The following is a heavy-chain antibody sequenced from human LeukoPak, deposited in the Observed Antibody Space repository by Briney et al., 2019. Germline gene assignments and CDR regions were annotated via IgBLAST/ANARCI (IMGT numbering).Heavy chain of an antibody. CDR3: ALSMVRGPFSFYYYGVDV. CDR2: ISWNGGST. V-gene: IGHV3-9*01. CDR1: GFSFKDYG. Sequence: QPGGSLRLSCAARGFSFKDYGMHWVRHPPGKGLEWVSGISWNGGSTDYADSVKGRFTVSRDNAKNSLYLEMNSLRADDTGVYYCALSMVRGPFSFYYYGVDVWGPGTAVTVSS. J-gene: IGHJ6*02. D-gene: IGHD3-10*01.